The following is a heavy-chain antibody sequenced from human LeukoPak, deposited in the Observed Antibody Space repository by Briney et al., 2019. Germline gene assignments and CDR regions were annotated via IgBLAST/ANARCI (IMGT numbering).Heavy chain of an antibody. CDR1: GYSFTSYW. CDR3: ARVLEFPRGHYGMDV. Sequence: GESLQISCQGSGYSFTSYWISWVRQMPGKGLEWMGRIDPSDSYTNYSPSFQGHVTISADKSISTAYLQWSSLKASDTAMYYCARVLEFPRGHYGMDVWGQGTTVTVSS. V-gene: IGHV5-10-1*01. CDR2: IDPSDSYT. D-gene: IGHD3-3*01. J-gene: IGHJ6*02.